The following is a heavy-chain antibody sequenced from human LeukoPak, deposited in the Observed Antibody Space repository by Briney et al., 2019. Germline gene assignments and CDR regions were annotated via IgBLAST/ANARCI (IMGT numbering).Heavy chain of an antibody. J-gene: IGHJ4*02. Sequence: GRSLRLSCAASGFTFSSYAMHWVRQAPGKGLEWVAVISYDGSNKYYADSVKGRFTISRDNSKNTLYLQMNSLRAEDTAVNYCAREGNYDSSGYYYVLFDYWGQGTLVTVSS. D-gene: IGHD3-22*01. V-gene: IGHV3-30-3*01. CDR3: AREGNYDSSGYYYVLFDY. CDR2: ISYDGSNK. CDR1: GFTFSSYA.